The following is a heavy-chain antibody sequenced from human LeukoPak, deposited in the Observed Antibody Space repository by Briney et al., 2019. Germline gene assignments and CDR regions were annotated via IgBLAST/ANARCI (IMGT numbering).Heavy chain of an antibody. CDR3: SRDRWAVGGVGGHYAMDV. CDR2: IYYSGST. D-gene: IGHD3-16*01. Sequence: SETLSLTCTVSGGSISSYYWSRIRQPPGKGLEWIGYIYYSGSTNYNPSLKSRVTISVDTSKNQFSLKLSSVTAADTAVYFCSRDRWAVGGVGGHYAMDVWGQGTTVTVSS. CDR1: GGSISSYY. V-gene: IGHV4-59*12. J-gene: IGHJ6*02.